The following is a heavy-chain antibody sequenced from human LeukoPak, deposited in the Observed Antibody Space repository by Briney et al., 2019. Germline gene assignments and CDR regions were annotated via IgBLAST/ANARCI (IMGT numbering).Heavy chain of an antibody. CDR2: IHSSGTT. CDR1: GGSISRYY. V-gene: IGHV4-59*01. CDR3: ARGGASSEWFDP. Sequence: SETLSLTCTVSGGSISRYYWSWIRQPSGKGLEWIAFIHSSGTTNYNPSLKSRVSISVDTSNNQFSLNVNSVTAADTAVYYCARGGASSEWFDPWGQGTLVTVSS. D-gene: IGHD6-25*01. J-gene: IGHJ5*02.